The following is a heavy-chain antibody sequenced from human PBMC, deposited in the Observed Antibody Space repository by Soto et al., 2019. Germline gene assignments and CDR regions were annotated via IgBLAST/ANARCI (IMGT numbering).Heavy chain of an antibody. J-gene: IGHJ5*02. CDR3: ARANGGSSWYWFDP. D-gene: IGHD6-13*01. CDR1: GYTFTSYG. CDR2: ISAYNGNT. V-gene: IGHV1-18*04. Sequence: QVQLVQSGAEVKKPGASVKVSCKASGYTFTSYGISWVRQAPGQGLEWMGWISAYNGNTNYAQRLQGRVTMTTDKPTSTDYMELGSLSSDDTAVYYCARANGGSSWYWFDPWGQGTLVTVSS.